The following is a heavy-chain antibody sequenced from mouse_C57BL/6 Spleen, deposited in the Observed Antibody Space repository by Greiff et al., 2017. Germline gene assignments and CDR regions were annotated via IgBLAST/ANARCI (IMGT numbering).Heavy chain of an antibody. V-gene: IGHV1-4*01. Sequence: VKLMESGAELARPGASVKMSCKASGYTFTSYTMHWVKQRPGQGLEWIGYINPSSGYTKYNQKFKDKATLTADKSSSTAYMQLSSLTSEDSAVYYCARSMMVTTGAYYYAMDYWGQGTSVTVSS. D-gene: IGHD2-3*01. CDR3: ARSMMVTTGAYYYAMDY. CDR2: INPSSGYT. CDR1: GYTFTSYT. J-gene: IGHJ4*01.